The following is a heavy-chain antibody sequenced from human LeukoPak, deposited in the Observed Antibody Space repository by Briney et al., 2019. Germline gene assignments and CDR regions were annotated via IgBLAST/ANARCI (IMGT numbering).Heavy chain of an antibody. Sequence: GESLKISCKGSGYSFTNYWITWVRQMPGKGLEWMGRIDPSDSYTSYNPSFQGHVTISADKSISTVYLQWSSLKASDTAMYYCAIDGHNSGWYHYFDYWGQGTLVTVSS. D-gene: IGHD6-19*01. CDR3: AIDGHNSGWYHYFDY. V-gene: IGHV5-10-1*01. CDR1: GYSFTNYW. CDR2: IDPSDSYT. J-gene: IGHJ4*02.